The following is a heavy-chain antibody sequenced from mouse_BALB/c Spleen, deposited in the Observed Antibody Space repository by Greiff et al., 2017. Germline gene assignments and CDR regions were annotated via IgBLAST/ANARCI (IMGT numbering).Heavy chain of an antibody. D-gene: IGHD2-14*01. V-gene: IGHV3-2*02. CDR1: GYSITSDYA. CDR3: ARGNYRYDWFAY. Sequence: EVMLVESGPGLVKPSQSLSLTCTVTGYSITSDYAWNWIRQFPGNKLEWMGYISYSGSTSYNPSLKSRISITRDTSKNQFFLQLNSVTTEDTATYYCARGNYRYDWFAYWGQGTLVTVSA. CDR2: ISYSGST. J-gene: IGHJ3*01.